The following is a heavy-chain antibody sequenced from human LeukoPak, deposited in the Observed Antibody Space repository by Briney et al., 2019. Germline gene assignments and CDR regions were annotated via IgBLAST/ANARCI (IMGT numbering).Heavy chain of an antibody. Sequence: GGSLKVSFAASGFTRRSNYMSLGRQAPGKGLEWVSVIYSGGSTYYADSVKGRFTISRDNSKNTLYLQMNSLRAEDTAVYYCAAFSAWGQGTLVTVSS. V-gene: IGHV3-53*01. D-gene: IGHD2/OR15-2a*01. CDR2: IYSGGST. CDR1: GFTRRSNY. J-gene: IGHJ4*02. CDR3: AAFSA.